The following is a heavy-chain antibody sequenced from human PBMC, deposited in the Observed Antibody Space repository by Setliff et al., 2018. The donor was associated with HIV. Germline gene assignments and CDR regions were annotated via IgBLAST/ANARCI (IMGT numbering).Heavy chain of an antibody. J-gene: IGHJ4*02. D-gene: IGHD4-17*01. V-gene: IGHV4-34*01. CDR3: AVRAYGPLEY. CDR1: NASFTDYY. Sequence: PSETLSLTCAVYNASFTDYYRGWIRQAPGKGLEWIGEINQSGSTNYNSSLKNRVTMSINLSKNQFSLTLTSVTAADTAVYYCAVRAYGPLEYWAQGNQVTV. CDR2: INQSGST.